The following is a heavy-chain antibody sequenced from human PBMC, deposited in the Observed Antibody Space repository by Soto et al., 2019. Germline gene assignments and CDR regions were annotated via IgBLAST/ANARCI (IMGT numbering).Heavy chain of an antibody. CDR2: IYPGDSDT. CDR1: GYSFTSYW. J-gene: IGHJ6*02. V-gene: IGHV5-51*01. D-gene: IGHD6-13*01. Sequence: PGESLKISCKGSGYSFTSYWIGWVRQMPGKGLEWMGIIYPGDSDTRYSPSSQGQVTISAVKSISTAYLQWSSLKASDTAIYYCARTAAAGKYYYGVDVWGQGTTVTVSS. CDR3: ARTAAAGKYYYGVDV.